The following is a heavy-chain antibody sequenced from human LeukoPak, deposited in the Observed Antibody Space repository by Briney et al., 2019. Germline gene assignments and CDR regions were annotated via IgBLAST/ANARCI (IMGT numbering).Heavy chain of an antibody. CDR1: GGSISSGGYY. CDR3: ARWGGGAFDI. CDR2: IYYSGST. Sequence: SETLSLTCTVSGGSISSGGYYWSWIRQPPGKGLEWIGYIYYSGSTNYNPSLKSRVTISVDTSKNQFSLKLSSVTAADTAVYYCARWGGGAFDIWGQGTMVTVSS. D-gene: IGHD4-23*01. J-gene: IGHJ3*02. V-gene: IGHV4-61*08.